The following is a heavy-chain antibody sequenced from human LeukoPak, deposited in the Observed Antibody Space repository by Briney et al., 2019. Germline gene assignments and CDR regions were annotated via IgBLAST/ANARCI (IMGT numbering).Heavy chain of an antibody. V-gene: IGHV3-30-3*02. CDR2: ISYDGSNK. CDR3: AKEVVPAAILKARAFDI. D-gene: IGHD2-2*02. CDR1: GFTFSSYA. Sequence: GGSPRLSCAASGFTFSSYAMHWVRQAPGKGLEWVAVISYDGSNKYYADSVKGRFTISRDNSKNTLYLQMNSLRAEDTAVYYCAKEVVPAAILKARAFDIWGQGTMVTVSS. J-gene: IGHJ3*02.